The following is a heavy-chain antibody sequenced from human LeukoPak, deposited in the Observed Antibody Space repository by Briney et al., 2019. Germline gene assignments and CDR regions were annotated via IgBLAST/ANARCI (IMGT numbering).Heavy chain of an antibody. CDR3: AKDPIVVVTDDAFDI. V-gene: IGHV3-23*01. J-gene: IGHJ3*02. CDR2: ISGSGGST. Sequence: PGGTLRLSCAASGFTFSSYGMSWVRQAPGKGLEWVSAISGSGGSTYYADSVKGRFTISRDNSKNTLYLQMNSLRAEDTAVYYCAKDPIVVVTDDAFDIWGQGTMVTVSS. D-gene: IGHD2-21*02. CDR1: GFTFSSYG.